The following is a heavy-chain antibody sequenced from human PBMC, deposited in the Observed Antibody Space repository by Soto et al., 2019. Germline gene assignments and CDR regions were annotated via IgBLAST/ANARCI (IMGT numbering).Heavy chain of an antibody. D-gene: IGHD2-15*01. Sequence: EVQLLESGGGLVQPGGSLRLSCTASGFTFSDHAMTWVRQAPGKGLEWLSGISGGGSGAYYADSVKGRFTVSRANSNNTLFLQMDSLRVDETAVYCCAIDLWWYTHWGQGTLVTVSS. J-gene: IGHJ4*02. V-gene: IGHV3-23*01. CDR1: GFTFSDHA. CDR2: ISGGGSGA. CDR3: AIDLWWYTH.